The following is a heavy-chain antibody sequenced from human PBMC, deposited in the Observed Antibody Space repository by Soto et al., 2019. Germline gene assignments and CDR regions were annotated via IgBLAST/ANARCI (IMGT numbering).Heavy chain of an antibody. J-gene: IGHJ4*02. CDR3: TTDPVTMIVVVPSSG. Sequence: LRLSCAASGFTFSNAWMNWVRQAPGKGLEWVGRIKSKTDVGTTDYAAPVKGRFTISRDDSKNTLYLQMNSLKTEYTAVYYCTTDPVTMIVVVPSSGWGQGTLVTVSS. CDR1: GFTFSNAW. CDR2: IKSKTDVGTT. V-gene: IGHV3-15*07. D-gene: IGHD3-22*01.